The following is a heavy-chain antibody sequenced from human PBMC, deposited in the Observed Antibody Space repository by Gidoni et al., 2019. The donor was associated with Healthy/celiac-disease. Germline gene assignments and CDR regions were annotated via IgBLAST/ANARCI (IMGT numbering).Heavy chain of an antibody. CDR1: GFTFRSYS. D-gene: IGHD3-9*01. V-gene: IGHV3-21*01. J-gene: IGHJ4*02. CDR2: ISSSSSYI. CDR3: AREGGYYDILTGYYIGYYFDY. Sequence: EVQLVESGGGLVKPGGSLRLSCAASGFTFRSYSMTWVRQAPGKGLEWVSSISSSSSYIYYADSVKGRFTISRDNAKNSLYLQMNSLRAEDTAVYYCAREGGYYDILTGYYIGYYFDYWGQGTLVTVSS.